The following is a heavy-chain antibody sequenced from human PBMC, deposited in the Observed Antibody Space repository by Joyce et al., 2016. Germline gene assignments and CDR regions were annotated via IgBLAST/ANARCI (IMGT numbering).Heavy chain of an antibody. CDR3: ATIFGVFVSDSFDN. J-gene: IGHJ4*02. V-gene: IGHV3-74*01. CDR1: GFTFNRHL. CDR2: SDHEGTNL. D-gene: IGHD3-3*01. Sequence: EVQLVESGGGMVQPGGSLKRFCAAAGFTFNRHLMHWVRQAPGKGPVWVARSDHEGTNLRYAGFVERRFIISSDNAKNTLYLQLTNLRVEDTAIYYCATIFGVFVSDSFDNWGQGTLVTVSS.